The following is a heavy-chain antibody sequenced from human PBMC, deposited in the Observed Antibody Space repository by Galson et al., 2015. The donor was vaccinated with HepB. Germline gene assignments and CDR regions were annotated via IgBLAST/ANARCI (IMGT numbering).Heavy chain of an antibody. V-gene: IGHV1-3*01. CDR1: GYTFTSYA. D-gene: IGHD2-15*01. CDR3: ATAKNCRASFGYCSGGWFDP. J-gene: IGHJ5*02. CDR2: INAGNGNT. Sequence: SVKVSCKASGYTFTSYAMHWVRQAPGQRLEWMGWINAGNGNTKYSQKFQGRVTITRDTSASTAYMELSSLRSEDTAVYYCATAKNCRASFGYCSGGWFDPWGQGTLVTVSS.